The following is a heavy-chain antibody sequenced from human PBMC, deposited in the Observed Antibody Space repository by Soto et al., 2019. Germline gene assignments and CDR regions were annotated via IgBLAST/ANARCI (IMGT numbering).Heavy chain of an antibody. D-gene: IGHD3-16*02. CDR3: ARDRMITFGGVIVQSGWFDP. J-gene: IGHJ5*02. V-gene: IGHV4-30-4*01. CDR2: IYYSGST. CDR1: GGSISSGDYY. Sequence: QVQLQESGPGLVKPSQTLSLTCTVSGGSISSGDYYWSWIRQPPGKGLEWIGYIYYSGSTYYNPSLKSRVTISVDTSKNQFSLKLSSVTAADTAVYYCARDRMITFGGVIVQSGWFDPWGQGTLVTVSS.